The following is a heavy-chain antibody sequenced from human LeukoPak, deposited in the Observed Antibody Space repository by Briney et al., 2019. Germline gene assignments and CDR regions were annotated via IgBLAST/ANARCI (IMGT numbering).Heavy chain of an antibody. CDR3: ARGQAQQWLVSLWNYYYMDV. CDR2: ITTGRGET. CDR1: GYTFTDYA. Sequence: ASVKVSCKASGYTFTDYALHWVRQAPGQSLEWMGWITTGRGETRYSQEFQRRITFTRDTSASTVYMDLSDLRAEDTAVYYCARGQAQQWLVSLWNYYYMDVWGKGTTVTISS. D-gene: IGHD6-19*01. J-gene: IGHJ6*03. V-gene: IGHV1-3*03.